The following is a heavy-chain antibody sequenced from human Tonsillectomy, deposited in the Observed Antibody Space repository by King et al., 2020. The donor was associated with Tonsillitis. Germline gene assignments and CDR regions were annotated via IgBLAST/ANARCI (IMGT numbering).Heavy chain of an antibody. CDR1: GGSISSTNYC. D-gene: IGHD3-10*01. CDR3: ARALGAGIWFDP. J-gene: IGHJ5*02. V-gene: IGHV4-39*07. Sequence: QLQESGPRLVKPSETLSLTCTVSGGSISSTNYCWGWIRQPPGKGLEWTGSICYSGSTYYNPSLKSRVSISEDTSKNQFSLKLSSVTAADTAVYYCARALGAGIWFDPCGQGTLVTVSS. CDR2: ICYSGST.